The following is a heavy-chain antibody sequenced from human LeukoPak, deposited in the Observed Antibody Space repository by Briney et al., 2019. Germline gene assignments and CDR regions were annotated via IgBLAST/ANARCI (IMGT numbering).Heavy chain of an antibody. V-gene: IGHV3-23*01. CDR1: GFTFSSYA. CDR2: ISGSGGST. D-gene: IGHD4-17*01. Sequence: PGGSLRLSCAASGFTFSSYAMSWVRQAPGKGLEWVSAISGSGGSTHYADSVEGRFTISRDNSKNTLYLQINSLRAEDTALYYCATSIGDYDPYWGQGTLVTVSS. CDR3: ATSIGDYDPY. J-gene: IGHJ4*02.